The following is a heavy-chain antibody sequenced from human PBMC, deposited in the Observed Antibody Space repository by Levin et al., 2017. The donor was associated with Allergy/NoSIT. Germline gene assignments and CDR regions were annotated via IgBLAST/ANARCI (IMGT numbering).Heavy chain of an antibody. J-gene: IGHJ4*02. V-gene: IGHV1-69*13. Sequence: RASVKVSCKASGGSFNSYPINWLRQAPEQGLEWLGGIIPMTRTANYAPKFRGRVTFSADDSTTTAYMELSSLRSEDSAVYYCARGLLKTPILFPFDYWGQGTLVTVSS. CDR2: IIPMTRTA. CDR1: GGSFNSYP. CDR3: ARGLLKTPILFPFDY. D-gene: IGHD2-15*01.